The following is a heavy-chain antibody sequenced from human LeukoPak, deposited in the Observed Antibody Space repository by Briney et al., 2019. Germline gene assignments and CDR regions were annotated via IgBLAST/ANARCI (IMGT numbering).Heavy chain of an antibody. CDR3: ARAEYSSGWYYFDY. V-gene: IGHV3-21*01. D-gene: IGHD6-19*01. CDR1: GFTFSSYS. CDR2: ISSSSSYI. Sequence: KSGGSLRLSCAASGFTFSSYSMNWVRQAPGKGLEWVSSISSSSSYIYYADSVKGRFTISRDNAKNSLYLQMNSLRAEDTAVYYCARAEYSSGWYYFDYWGQGTLVTVSS. J-gene: IGHJ4*02.